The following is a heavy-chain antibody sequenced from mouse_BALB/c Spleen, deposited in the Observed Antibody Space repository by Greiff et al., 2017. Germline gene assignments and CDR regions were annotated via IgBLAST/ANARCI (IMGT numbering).Heavy chain of an antibody. D-gene: IGHD2-3*01. Sequence: EVQLVESGGGLVKPGGSLKLSCAASGFSFRSYDMSWVRQTPEKRLEWVAYISSGGGSTYYPDTVKGRFTISRDNAKNTLYLQMSSLKSEDTAMYYCARSPYDGYPWFAYWGQGTLVTVSA. J-gene: IGHJ3*01. V-gene: IGHV5-12-1*01. CDR1: GFSFRSYD. CDR3: ARSPYDGYPWFAY. CDR2: ISSGGGST.